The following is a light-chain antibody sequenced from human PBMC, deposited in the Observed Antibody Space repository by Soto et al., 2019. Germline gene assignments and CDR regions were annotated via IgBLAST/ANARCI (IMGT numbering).Light chain of an antibody. J-gene: IGKJ5*01. V-gene: IGKV3-20*01. CDR1: QSVSSSY. Sequence: EIVLTQSPGTLSLSPGERATLSCRPSQSVSSSYLAWYQQKPGQAPRLLIYGASSRATGIPDRFSGSGSGTDFTLTISRLEPEDFAVYYCQQYGSSLITFGQGTRLEI. CDR2: GAS. CDR3: QQYGSSLIT.